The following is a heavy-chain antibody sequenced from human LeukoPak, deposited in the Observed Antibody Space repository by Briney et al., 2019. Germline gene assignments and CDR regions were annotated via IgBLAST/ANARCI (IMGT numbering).Heavy chain of an antibody. Sequence: PGGSLRLSCAASGFTFSSYAMHWVRQAPGKGLVWVSRINSDGSSTSYADSVKGRFTISRDNAKNTLYLQMNSLRAEDTAVYYCARVPFNWYFDLWGRGTLVTVSS. CDR3: ARVPFNWYFDL. J-gene: IGHJ2*01. V-gene: IGHV3-74*01. CDR2: INSDGSST. CDR1: GFTFSSYA.